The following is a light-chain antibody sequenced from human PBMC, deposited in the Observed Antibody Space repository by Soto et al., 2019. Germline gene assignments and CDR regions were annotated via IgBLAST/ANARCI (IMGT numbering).Light chain of an antibody. CDR3: CSYTSSRTYV. Sequence: QSVLTQPASVSGSPGQLITISCTGTSSDVGAYIYVSWYQHHPGKAPKVMIYEVTNRPSGVSDRFSGSKSGNTASLTISGLQAEDEADYYCCSYTSSRTYVFGTGTKVTVL. V-gene: IGLV2-14*01. J-gene: IGLJ1*01. CDR1: SSDVGAYIY. CDR2: EVT.